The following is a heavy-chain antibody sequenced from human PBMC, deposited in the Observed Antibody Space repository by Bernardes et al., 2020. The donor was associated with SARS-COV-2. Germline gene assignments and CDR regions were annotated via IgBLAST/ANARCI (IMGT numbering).Heavy chain of an antibody. V-gene: IGHV3-11*01. CDR1: GFTFSDYY. Sequence: GGSLRLSCAASGFTFSDYYMSWIRQAPGKGLEWVSYISSSGSTIYYADSVKGRFTISRDNAKNSLYLQMNSLRAEDTAVYYCARDHGSGSYNEELFDYWGQGTLVTVSS. J-gene: IGHJ4*02. CDR3: ARDHGSGSYNEELFDY. CDR2: ISSSGSTI. D-gene: IGHD3-10*01.